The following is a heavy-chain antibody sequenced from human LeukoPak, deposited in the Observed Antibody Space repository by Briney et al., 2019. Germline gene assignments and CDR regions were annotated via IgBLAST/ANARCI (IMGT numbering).Heavy chain of an antibody. J-gene: IGHJ6*04. CDR3: ARGYCSSTSCYRDYYYYYGMDV. Sequence: SETLSLTRAVYGGSFSGYYWSWIRQPPGKGLEWIGEINHSGGTNYNPSLKSRVTISVDTSKNQFSLKLSSVTAADTAVYYCARGYCSSTSCYRDYYYYYGMDVWGKGTTVTVSS. CDR1: GGSFSGYY. D-gene: IGHD2-2*02. CDR2: INHSGGT. V-gene: IGHV4-34*01.